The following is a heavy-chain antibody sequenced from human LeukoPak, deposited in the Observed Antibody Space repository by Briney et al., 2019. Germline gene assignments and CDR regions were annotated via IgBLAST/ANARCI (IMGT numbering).Heavy chain of an antibody. CDR2: ISAYKGNT. CDR1: GYTFTSYG. Sequence: ASVKVPCKASGYTFTSYGFSWVRQAPGQGLEWMGWISAYKGNTNYAQKFQGRVTMTTDTSTTTAYMELRSLISDDTAVYYCARDTSGSYRHFDYWGQGTLVTVSS. D-gene: IGHD1-26*01. J-gene: IGHJ4*02. CDR3: ARDTSGSYRHFDY. V-gene: IGHV1-18*01.